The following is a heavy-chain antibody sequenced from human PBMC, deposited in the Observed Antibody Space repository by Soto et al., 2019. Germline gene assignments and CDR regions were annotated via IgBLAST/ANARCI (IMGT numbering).Heavy chain of an antibody. CDR1: GFVFSDYA. CDR2: ISAGGSDT. V-gene: IGHV3-23*01. J-gene: IGHJ4*02. CDR3: ASVPIWCGSSSCYTEGFDS. Sequence: GGALRLSCVASGFVFSDYAMSWVRQAPGKGLEWVSAISAGGSDTYYADSVKGRFTVSRVNSESTLYLQMNTLRAEDTAIYYCASVPIWCGSSSCYTEGFDSWGQGTLVTVSS. D-gene: IGHD2-2*01.